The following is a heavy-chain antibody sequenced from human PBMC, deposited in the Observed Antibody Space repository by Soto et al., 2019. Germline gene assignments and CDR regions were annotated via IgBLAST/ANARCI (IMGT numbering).Heavy chain of an antibody. J-gene: IGHJ6*02. CDR1: GASISSFC. CDR3: ARVGSKSFYYATDV. Sequence: QLQESGPGLVKPSETLSLTCTVSGASISSFCWTWIRQPPGQGLEWIGYICTGGTTKYNPSLKSRVTMSVDTSKTQFSLMLPSVTAADTAVYYCARVGSKSFYYATDVWGQGTTVTVSS. V-gene: IGHV4-4*09. D-gene: IGHD4-4*01. CDR2: ICTGGTT.